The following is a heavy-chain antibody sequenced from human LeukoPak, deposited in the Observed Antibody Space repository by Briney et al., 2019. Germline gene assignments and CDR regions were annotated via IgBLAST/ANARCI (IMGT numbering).Heavy chain of an antibody. J-gene: IGHJ5*02. V-gene: IGHV1-2*02. Sequence: GASVKVSCKASGYTFTGYYMHWVRQAPGQGLEWMGWINPNSGGTNYAQKFQGRVTMTRDTSISTAYMELSRLRSDDTAVYYCARVPYSSSSSTHQQNNWFDPWGQGTLVTVSS. CDR3: ARVPYSSSSSTHQQNNWFDP. CDR1: GYTFTGYY. D-gene: IGHD6-6*01. CDR2: INPNSGGT.